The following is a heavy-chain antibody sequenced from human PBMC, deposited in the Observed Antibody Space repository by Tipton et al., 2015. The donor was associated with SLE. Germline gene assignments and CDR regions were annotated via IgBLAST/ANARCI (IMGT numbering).Heavy chain of an antibody. J-gene: IGHJ4*02. V-gene: IGHV3-7*01. CDR1: GFTFSWFW. D-gene: IGHD3-16*01. CDR3: ARHWNWGFDY. Sequence: SLRLSCAASGFTFSWFWVSWVRQAPGKGLEWVANIKQDGSEKYYVDSVKGRFTISRDNAKNSLFPQMNSLRAEDTAVYYCARHWNWGFDYWGQGTLVTVSS. CDR2: IKQDGSEK.